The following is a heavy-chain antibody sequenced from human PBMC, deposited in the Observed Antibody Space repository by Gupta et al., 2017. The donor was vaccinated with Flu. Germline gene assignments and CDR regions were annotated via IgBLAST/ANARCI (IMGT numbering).Heavy chain of an antibody. V-gene: IGHV3-7*01. CDR3: ASISGGRD. J-gene: IGHJ4*02. Sequence: ESQLVESGGGLVQPGGSLRLSCVASEFTSSTNWMSWVRQASGKGLEWVATINEDGSQKYYVDSVKGRFSISKDNAKNSLYVQMNSLRVEDTAVYYCASISGGRDSGQGTLVTVSS. CDR2: INEDGSQK. CDR1: EFTSSTNW. D-gene: IGHD3-16*01.